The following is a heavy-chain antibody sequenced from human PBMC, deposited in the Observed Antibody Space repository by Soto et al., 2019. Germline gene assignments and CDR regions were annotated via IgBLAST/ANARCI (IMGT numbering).Heavy chain of an antibody. Sequence: SLTCTVSGGSISSNSYYWDWIRQPPGKGLEWIGSLFYSGATYHNPSLQSRVTISVDTSKNQFSLSLSSVTAADTALYYCARDVGRYNINRVWFAPWGQGILVTVSS. CDR1: GGSISSNSYY. CDR2: LFYSGAT. CDR3: ARDVGRYNINRVWFAP. V-gene: IGHV4-39*02. D-gene: IGHD1-20*01. J-gene: IGHJ5*02.